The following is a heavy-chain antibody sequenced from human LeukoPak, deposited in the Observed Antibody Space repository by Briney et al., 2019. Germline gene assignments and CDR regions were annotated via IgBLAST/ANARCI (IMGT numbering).Heavy chain of an antibody. J-gene: IGHJ6*02. CDR1: GFIYSSYS. D-gene: IGHD6-13*01. CDR3: AKAASSSWPSYYYGMDV. Sequence: GGSLRLSCAASGFIYSSYSMSWVRQAPGKGLEWVSVITGSGGNTYYADSVKGRFTISKDNSKNTVYLQMSSLRVDDTAVYYCAKAASSSWPSYYYGMDVWGQGTTVTVSS. CDR2: ITGSGGNT. V-gene: IGHV3-23*01.